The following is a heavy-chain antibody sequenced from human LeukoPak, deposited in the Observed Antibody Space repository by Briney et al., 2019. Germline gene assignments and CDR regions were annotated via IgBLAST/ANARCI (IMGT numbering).Heavy chain of an antibody. CDR1: GGSISSGGYY. J-gene: IGHJ4*02. CDR3: ARDIGSGWYSTFDY. Sequence: SETLSLTCTVSGGSISSGGYYWSWIRQHPGKGLEWIGYIYYSGSTYYNPSLKGRVTISVDTSKNQFSLKLSSVTAADTAVYYCARDIGSGWYSTFDYWGQGTLVTVSS. V-gene: IGHV4-31*03. CDR2: IYYSGST. D-gene: IGHD6-19*01.